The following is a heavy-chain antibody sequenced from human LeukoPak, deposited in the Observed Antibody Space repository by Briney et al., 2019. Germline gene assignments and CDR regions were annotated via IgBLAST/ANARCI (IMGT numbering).Heavy chain of an antibody. V-gene: IGHV3-30*03. CDR1: GFTFSSYG. CDR3: ARSSIYDSSGYYLDC. J-gene: IGHJ4*02. D-gene: IGHD3-22*01. Sequence: GGSLRLSCAASGFTFSSYGVHWVRQAPGKGLEWVAVISYDGSNKYYADSVKGRFTISRDNSKNTLYLQMNSLRAEDTAVYYCARSSIYDSSGYYLDCWGQGTLVTVSS. CDR2: ISYDGSNK.